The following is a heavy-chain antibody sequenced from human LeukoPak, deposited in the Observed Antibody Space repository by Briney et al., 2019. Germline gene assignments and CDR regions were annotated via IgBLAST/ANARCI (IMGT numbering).Heavy chain of an antibody. V-gene: IGHV3-73*01. D-gene: IGHD6-19*01. Sequence: GGSLRLSCAASGFTFSGSAMHWVRQASGKGLEWVGHIRSKANSYATAYAASVKGRFTISRDDSKNTAYLQMNSLKTEDTAVYYCARDNDWQWLVQDAFDIWGQGTMVTVSS. CDR1: GFTFSGSA. J-gene: IGHJ3*02. CDR2: IRSKANSYAT. CDR3: ARDNDWQWLVQDAFDI.